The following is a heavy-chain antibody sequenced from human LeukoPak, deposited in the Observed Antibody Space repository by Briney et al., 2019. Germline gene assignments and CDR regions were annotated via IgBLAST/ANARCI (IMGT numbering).Heavy chain of an antibody. Sequence: ASVKVSCKASGGTFSSYAISWVRQAPGQGLEWMGRIIPILGIANYAQKFQGRVTITADKSTSTAYMELSSLRSEDTAVYCCARDGVYCGGDCYSHYWGQGTLVTVSS. CDR3: ARDGVYCGGDCYSHY. J-gene: IGHJ4*02. D-gene: IGHD2-21*02. V-gene: IGHV1-69*04. CDR2: IIPILGIA. CDR1: GGTFSSYA.